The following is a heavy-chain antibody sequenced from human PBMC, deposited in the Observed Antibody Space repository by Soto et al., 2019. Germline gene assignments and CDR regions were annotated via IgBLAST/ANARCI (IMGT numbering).Heavy chain of an antibody. V-gene: IGHV1-18*01. CDR1: GYTFTSYG. Sequence: QVQLVQSGAEVKKPGASVKVSCKASGYTFTSYGISWVRQAPGQGLEWMGWISAYNGNTNYAQKLQGRVTMTKDTSTRTDNMELRRLRSDDAAVYYCARAPGIAAAGTLDPWGQGTLVTVSS. CDR3: ARAPGIAAAGTLDP. D-gene: IGHD6-13*01. CDR2: ISAYNGNT. J-gene: IGHJ5*02.